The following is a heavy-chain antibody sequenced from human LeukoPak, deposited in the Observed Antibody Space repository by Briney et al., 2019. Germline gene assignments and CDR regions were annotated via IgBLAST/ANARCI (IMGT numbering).Heavy chain of an antibody. Sequence: GGSLRLSCAASGFTFSGYIMNWVRQGPGTGLELVAFIRYDGSNKYYADSVKGRFTISRDTSKNTLFLQMNSLRAEDTAVYYCSKDTTQYFDPYWGQGTLVTVSS. CDR2: IRYDGSNK. CDR3: SKDTTQYFDPY. J-gene: IGHJ4*02. CDR1: GFTFSGYI. D-gene: IGHD3-9*01. V-gene: IGHV3-30*02.